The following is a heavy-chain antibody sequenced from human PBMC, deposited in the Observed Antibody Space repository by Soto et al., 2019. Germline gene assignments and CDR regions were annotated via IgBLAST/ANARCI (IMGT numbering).Heavy chain of an antibody. J-gene: IGHJ4*02. CDR2: MNQGGSQI. CDR1: GFTFSNYW. Sequence: EVQVVESGGGLVQPGGSLRLSCAVSGFTFSNYWMTWVRQAPGKGLEWVAYMNQGGSQIYNVDSLRGRFTISRDNAKNSLYLQMNSLRVDDTAVYYCARDRGPNTPDYWGQGTLVTVSS. V-gene: IGHV3-7*01. CDR3: ARDRGPNTPDY. D-gene: IGHD2-2*02.